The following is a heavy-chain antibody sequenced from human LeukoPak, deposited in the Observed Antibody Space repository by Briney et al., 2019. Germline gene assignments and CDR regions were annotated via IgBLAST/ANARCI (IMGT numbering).Heavy chain of an antibody. V-gene: IGHV3-48*03. Sequence: PGGSLRLSCAASGFTFSSYEMNWVRQAPGKGLEWVSCISSSGSTIYYADSVKGRFTISRDNAKNSLYLQMNSLRAEDTAVYYCARRSVAFDIWGQGTMVTVSS. CDR1: GFTFSSYE. CDR3: ARRSVAFDI. CDR2: ISSSGSTI. J-gene: IGHJ3*02.